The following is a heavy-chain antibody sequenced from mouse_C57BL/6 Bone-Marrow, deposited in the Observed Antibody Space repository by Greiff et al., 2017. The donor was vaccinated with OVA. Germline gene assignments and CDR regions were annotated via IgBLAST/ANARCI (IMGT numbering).Heavy chain of an antibody. Sequence: QVQLQQSGAELVKPGASVKISCKASGYAFSSYWMNWVKQRPGKGLEWIGQIYPGDGDTNYNGKFKGKATLTADKSSSTAYMQLSSLTSEDSAVYFCARVDGAIYAMDYWGQGTSVTVSS. J-gene: IGHJ4*01. CDR3: ARVDGAIYAMDY. CDR1: GYAFSSYW. CDR2: IYPGDGDT. V-gene: IGHV1-80*01.